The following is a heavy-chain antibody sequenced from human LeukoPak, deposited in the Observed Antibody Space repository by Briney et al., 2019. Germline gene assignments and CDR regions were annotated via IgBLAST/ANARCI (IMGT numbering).Heavy chain of an antibody. CDR2: TYYSGST. CDR3: EDLGLLVIGAFAI. Sequence: SETLSLTCAVPGGSIISNSYYWCWIRQPPGKGLEWIGSTYYSGSTYYNPSLKGRVTISVDISKNQFSLKLSSVTAADTAVHCCEDLGLLVIGAFAIWGQGTMVTVSS. J-gene: IGHJ3*02. CDR1: GGSIISNSYY. V-gene: IGHV4-39*01. D-gene: IGHD3-16*02.